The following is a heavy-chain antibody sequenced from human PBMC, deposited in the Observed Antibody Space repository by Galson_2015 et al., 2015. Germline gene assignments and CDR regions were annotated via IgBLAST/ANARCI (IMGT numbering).Heavy chain of an antibody. CDR3: ARDSLAYCGGDCYFGLALSGGGFDY. CDR1: GYTFTSYY. J-gene: IGHJ4*02. Sequence: SVKVSCKASGYTFTSYYMHWVRQAPGQGLEWMGIINPSGGSTSYAQKFQGRVTMARDTSTSTVYMELSSLRSEDTAVYYCARDSLAYCGGDCYFGLALSGGGFDYWGQGTLVTVSS. D-gene: IGHD2-21*02. V-gene: IGHV1-46*01. CDR2: INPSGGST.